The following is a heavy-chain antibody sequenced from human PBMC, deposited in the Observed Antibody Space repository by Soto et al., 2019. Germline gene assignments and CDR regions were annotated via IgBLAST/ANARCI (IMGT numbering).Heavy chain of an antibody. V-gene: IGHV1-69*02. CDR2: VNPIVRMS. J-gene: IGHJ4*02. CDR3: ASSYGSGYRAFDY. CDR1: GDTFNFYS. D-gene: IGHD3-10*01. Sequence: QVQLVQSGAEVKRPGSSVKVSCKASGDTFNFYSINWVRQAPGLGLEWMGRVNPIVRMSNYAQKFQGRVTMNADQSTSTAYMELSSMRSEDTAIYYCASSYGSGYRAFDYWGQGALVTVSS.